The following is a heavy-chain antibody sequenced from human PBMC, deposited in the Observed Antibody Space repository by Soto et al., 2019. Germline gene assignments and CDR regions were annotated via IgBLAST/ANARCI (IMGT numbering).Heavy chain of an antibody. CDR1: GFTFSDHL. Sequence: QVQLVQSGAEVRKPGASVNISCRASGFTFSDHLINWVRQVPGQSLEWMGWINPDNGNTKYSQTFKGRVTISRNSYAKKAYVEVGDLTCEDTAVVYCARDILSVGPRANDACDVWGQGTMVTVSS. D-gene: IGHD2-8*02. CDR3: ARDILSVGPRANDACDV. V-gene: IGHV1-3*01. CDR2: INPDNGNT. J-gene: IGHJ3*01.